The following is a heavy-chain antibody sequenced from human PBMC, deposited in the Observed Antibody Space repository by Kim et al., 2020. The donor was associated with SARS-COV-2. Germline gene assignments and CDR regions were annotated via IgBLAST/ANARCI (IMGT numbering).Heavy chain of an antibody. CDR1: RGSISTYY. D-gene: IGHD3-10*01. CDR3: STHGSTYGLSY. J-gene: IGHJ4*02. V-gene: IGHV4-59*08. CDR2: IYYSGST. Sequence: SETLSLTCTVSRGSISTYYWSWIRQPPGKGLEWIGYIYYSGSTNYNPSLKSRVTISLDTSKNQFSLQLTSVTAADTAIYYCSTHGSTYGLSYWGQGTLVT.